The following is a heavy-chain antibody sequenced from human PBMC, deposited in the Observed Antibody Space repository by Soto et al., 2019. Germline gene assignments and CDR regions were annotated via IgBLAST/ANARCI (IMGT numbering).Heavy chain of an antibody. J-gene: IGHJ4*02. D-gene: IGHD5-12*01. V-gene: IGHV4-39*01. Sequence: SETLSLTCTVSGGSISSSSYYWGWIRQPPGKGLEWIGSIYYSGSTYYNPSLKSRVTISVETSKNQCSLKLSSVTAADTAVYYCARQSRDGYTYDYWGQGNLVTVSS. CDR2: IYYSGST. CDR3: ARQSRDGYTYDY. CDR1: GGSISSSSYY.